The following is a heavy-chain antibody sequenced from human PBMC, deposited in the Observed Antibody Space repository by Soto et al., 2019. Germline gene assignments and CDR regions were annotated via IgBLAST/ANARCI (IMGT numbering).Heavy chain of an antibody. CDR3: AREDVDTITQWFDP. CDR2: IWYDGSNK. J-gene: IGHJ5*02. Sequence: QVQLVESGGGVVQPGRSLRLSCAASGFTFSSYGMHWVRQAPGKGLEWVAVIWYDGSNKYYADSVKGRFTISRDHSKNTLYLQMNSLRAEDTAVYYCAREDVDTITQWFDPWGQGTLVTVSS. V-gene: IGHV3-33*01. D-gene: IGHD5-12*01. CDR1: GFTFSSYG.